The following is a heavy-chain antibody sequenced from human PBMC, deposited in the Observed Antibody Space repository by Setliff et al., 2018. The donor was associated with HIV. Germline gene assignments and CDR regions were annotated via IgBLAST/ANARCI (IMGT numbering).Heavy chain of an antibody. V-gene: IGHV4-31*03. CDR2: IYYNGRT. J-gene: IGHJ6*02. Sequence: SETLSLTCTVSGGSISSGGYYWNWIRQYPVKGLEWIGHIYYNGRTLFNPALGTRLNMSVDTSENQFSLHLNSVTAADTAVYYCVREWRRSPLSYGLDVWGQGTTVTVSS. D-gene: IGHD3-3*01. CDR1: GGSISSGGYY. CDR3: VREWRRSPLSYGLDV.